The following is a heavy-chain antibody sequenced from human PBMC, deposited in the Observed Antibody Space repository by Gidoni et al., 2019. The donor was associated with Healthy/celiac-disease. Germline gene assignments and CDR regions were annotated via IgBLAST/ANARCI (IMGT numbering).Heavy chain of an antibody. CDR1: GFTVSSNY. V-gene: IGHV3-53*01. J-gene: IGHJ4*02. CDR3: ASPFAGSSHTLGGDY. Sequence: EVQLVESGGGLIQPGGSLRLSCAASGFTVSSNYMSWVRQAPGKGLEWVSVIYSGGSTYYADSVKGRFTISRDNSKNTLYLQMNSLRAEDTAVYYCASPFAGSSHTLGGDYWGQGTLVTVSS. CDR2: IYSGGST. D-gene: IGHD3-16*01.